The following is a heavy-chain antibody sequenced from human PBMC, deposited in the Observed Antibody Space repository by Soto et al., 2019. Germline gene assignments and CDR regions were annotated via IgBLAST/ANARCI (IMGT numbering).Heavy chain of an antibody. CDR2: ISWNSGNI. Sequence: GGSLRLSCAASGFTFDDYAMHWVRQAPGKGLEWVSSISWNSGNIGYADSVKGRFTTSRDNAKNSLYLQMNSLRPEDTALYYCVRSKGGYSYGTPFDYWGQGTLVTVSS. J-gene: IGHJ4*02. V-gene: IGHV3-9*01. CDR1: GFTFDDYA. CDR3: VRSKGGYSYGTPFDY. D-gene: IGHD5-18*01.